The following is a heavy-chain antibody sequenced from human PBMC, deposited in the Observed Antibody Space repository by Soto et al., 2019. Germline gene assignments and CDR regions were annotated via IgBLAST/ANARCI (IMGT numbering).Heavy chain of an antibody. J-gene: IGHJ6*02. D-gene: IGHD3-3*01. Sequence: KPSETLSLTCAVYGGSFSGYYWSWIRQPPGKGLEWIGEINHSGSTNYNPSLKSRVTISVDTSKNQFSLKLSSVTAADTAVYYCARGDFWSGYWRYYYGMDVWGQGTTVTSP. CDR1: GGSFSGYY. V-gene: IGHV4-34*01. CDR2: INHSGST. CDR3: ARGDFWSGYWRYYYGMDV.